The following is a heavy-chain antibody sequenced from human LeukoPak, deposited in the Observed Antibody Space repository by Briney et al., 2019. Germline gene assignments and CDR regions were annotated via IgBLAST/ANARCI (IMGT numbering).Heavy chain of an antibody. CDR1: GFTFSSYG. CDR2: ISYDGSNK. J-gene: IGHJ4*02. CDR3: AKDLNSGYSLFDY. Sequence: GSLRLSCAASGFTFSSYGMHWVRQAPGKGLEWVAVISYDGSNKYYADSVKGRFTISRDNSKNTLYLQMNSLRAEDTAVYYCAKDLNSGYSLFDYWGQGPLVTVSS. V-gene: IGHV3-30*18. D-gene: IGHD3-22*01.